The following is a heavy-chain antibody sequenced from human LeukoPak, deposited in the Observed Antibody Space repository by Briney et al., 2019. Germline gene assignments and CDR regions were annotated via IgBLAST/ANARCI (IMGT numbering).Heavy chain of an antibody. Sequence: PSETLSLTCTVSGGSISSSSYYWGWIRQPPGKGLEWIGDVYYSGTTNYNPYLKSRVTISLHTSSNRFFLKLSSVTAADTAMYYCARARGSYQDDWLSYFDYWGQGTLVTVSS. V-gene: IGHV4-61*03. CDR2: VYYSGTT. CDR1: GGSISSSSYY. CDR3: ARARGSYQDDWLSYFDY. D-gene: IGHD1-26*01. J-gene: IGHJ4*02.